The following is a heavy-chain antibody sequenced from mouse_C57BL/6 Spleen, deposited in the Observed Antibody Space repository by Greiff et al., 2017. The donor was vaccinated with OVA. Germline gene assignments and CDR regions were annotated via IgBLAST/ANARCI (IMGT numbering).Heavy chain of an antibody. J-gene: IGHJ2*01. CDR1: GYTFTSYW. V-gene: IGHV1-52*01. Sequence: QVQLQQPGAELVRPGSSVKLSCKASGYTFTSYWMHWVKQRPIQGLEWIGNIDPSDSDTHYNQKFKDKATLTVDKSSSTAYMQLSSLTSEDSAVYYCARIYYGNGEYYFDYWGQGTTLTVSS. D-gene: IGHD2-1*01. CDR3: ARIYYGNGEYYFDY. CDR2: IDPSDSDT.